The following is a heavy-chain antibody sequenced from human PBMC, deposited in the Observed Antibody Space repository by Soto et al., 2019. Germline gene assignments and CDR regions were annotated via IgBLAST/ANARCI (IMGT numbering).Heavy chain of an antibody. D-gene: IGHD5-18*01. CDR3: ARAIETAMDPCDY. CDR2: ISDYGSIK. V-gene: IGHV3-30-3*01. Sequence: GGSLRLSCAASGFSFTTYAMHWVRQAPGKGLEWVAVISDYGSIKYYADSVKGRFTISRDNSKNTFYLQMNSLRGDDTALYYCARAIETAMDPCDYWGQGALVTVSS. CDR1: GFSFTTYA. J-gene: IGHJ4*02.